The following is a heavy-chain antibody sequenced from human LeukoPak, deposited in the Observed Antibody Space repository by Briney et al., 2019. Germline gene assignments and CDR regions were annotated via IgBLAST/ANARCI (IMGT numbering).Heavy chain of an antibody. CDR2: IIPIFGTA. J-gene: IGHJ4*02. Sequence: ASVKVSCKASGGTFSSYALSWVRQAPGQGLEWMGGIIPIFGTANYAQKFQGRVTITTDESTSTAYMELSSLRSEDTAVYYCASGGSYCGGDCNLSLYWGQGTLVTVSS. D-gene: IGHD2-21*01. CDR3: ASGGSYCGGDCNLSLY. V-gene: IGHV1-69*05. CDR1: GGTFSSYA.